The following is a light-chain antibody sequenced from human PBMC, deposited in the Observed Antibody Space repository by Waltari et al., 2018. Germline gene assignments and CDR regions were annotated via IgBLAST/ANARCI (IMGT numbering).Light chain of an antibody. Sequence: DIVMTQSPDSLAVSLGERATINCKSSQGFLYSANSKNYLAWFQQKPGQLPKLLIYWASTRESGVPDRFIGSGSGTDFTLTITSLQAEDVAVYYCQQYYGAPRTFGQGTKVEIK. CDR1: QGFLYSANSKNY. J-gene: IGKJ1*01. CDR2: WAS. CDR3: QQYYGAPRT. V-gene: IGKV4-1*01.